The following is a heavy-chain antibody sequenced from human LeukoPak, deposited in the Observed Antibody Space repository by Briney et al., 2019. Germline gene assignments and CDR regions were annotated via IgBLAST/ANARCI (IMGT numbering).Heavy chain of an antibody. CDR2: ISSSGSTI. V-gene: IGHV3-11*04. CDR1: GFTFSDYY. Sequence: GGSLRLSCAASGFTFSDYYMTWIRQAPGKGLEWVSYISSSGSTIYYADSVKGRFTISRDSAKNSLYPQMNSLRAEDTAVYYCARYYYDSSGYYYIDYWGQGTLVTVSS. D-gene: IGHD3-22*01. J-gene: IGHJ4*02. CDR3: ARYYYDSSGYYYIDY.